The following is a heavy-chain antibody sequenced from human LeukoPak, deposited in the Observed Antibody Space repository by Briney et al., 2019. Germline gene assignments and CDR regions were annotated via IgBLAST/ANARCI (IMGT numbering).Heavy chain of an antibody. CDR3: ARENYYNSRGHTLRYFDL. D-gene: IGHD3-22*01. CDR2: IYYSGST. Sequence: SETLSLTCTVSGGSISSGGYYWSWIRQHPGKGLEWIGYIYYSGSTHYSPSLKSRVAISVDTSKNQFSLKLSSVTAADTAVYYCARENYYNSRGHTLRYFDLWGRGTLVTVSS. CDR1: GGSISSGGYY. J-gene: IGHJ2*01. V-gene: IGHV4-31*03.